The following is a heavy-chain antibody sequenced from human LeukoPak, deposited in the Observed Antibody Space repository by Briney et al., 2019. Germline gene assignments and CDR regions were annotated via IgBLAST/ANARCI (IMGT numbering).Heavy chain of an antibody. D-gene: IGHD1-26*01. V-gene: IGHV3-23*01. CDR3: AKNLRYTGSWQYDY. CDR2: ISASAYTT. CDR1: GFTFSSYA. Sequence: GGSLRLSCAASGFTFSSYAMTWVRQAPGEGLEWVSVISASAYTTYYADSVKGRFTISRDNSKNTLYLRMNSLTAEDTAIYYCAKNLRYTGSWQYDYWGQGTLVTVSS. J-gene: IGHJ4*02.